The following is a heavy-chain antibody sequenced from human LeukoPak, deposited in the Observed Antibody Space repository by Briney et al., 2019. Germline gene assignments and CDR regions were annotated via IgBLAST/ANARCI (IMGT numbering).Heavy chain of an antibody. CDR2: IKSKTDGGTT. CDR3: TTETLERITMIVVVH. Sequence: PGGSLRLSCAASGFSFSTYSMIWVRQAPGKGLEWVGRIKSKTDGGTTDYAAPVKGRFTISRDDSKNTLYLQMNSLKTEDTAVYYCTTETLERITMIVVVHWGQGTLVTVSS. CDR1: GFSFSTYS. D-gene: IGHD3-22*01. V-gene: IGHV3-15*01. J-gene: IGHJ4*02.